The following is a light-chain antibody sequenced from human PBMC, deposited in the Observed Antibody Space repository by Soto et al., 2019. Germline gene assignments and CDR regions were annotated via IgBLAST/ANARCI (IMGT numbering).Light chain of an antibody. CDR2: GAS. Sequence: EIVLTQSPGTLSLSPGERATLSCRASQSVSSSYLAWYQQKPGQAPRLLIYGASGRATGIPDRFSGSGSGTDFTLTINRRGPEDFAVVYCLQDGGPPPATFGQGTRREIK. J-gene: IGKJ5*01. CDR3: LQDGGPPPAT. CDR1: QSVSSSY. V-gene: IGKV3-20*01.